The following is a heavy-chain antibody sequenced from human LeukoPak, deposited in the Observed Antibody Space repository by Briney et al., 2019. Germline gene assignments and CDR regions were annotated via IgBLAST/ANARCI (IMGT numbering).Heavy chain of an antibody. CDR3: ARHGGGWSFDY. J-gene: IGHJ4*02. V-gene: IGHV4-59*08. Sequence: SETLSLTCTVSGASIISYYWSWIRQPPGKGLEWIAYIYDSGSTNYNPSLKSRVTTSVDTSKNQFSLMLSSVTAADTAVYFCARHGGGWSFDYWGQGTLVTVSS. CDR1: GASIISYY. D-gene: IGHD6-19*01. CDR2: IYDSGST.